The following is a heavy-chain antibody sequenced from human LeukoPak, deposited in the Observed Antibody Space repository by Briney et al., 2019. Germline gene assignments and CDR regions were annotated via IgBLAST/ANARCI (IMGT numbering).Heavy chain of an antibody. J-gene: IGHJ5*02. D-gene: IGHD3-3*01. CDR3: ARTIRFLEWSDWFDP. Sequence: SQTLSLTCTVSGGSISSGGYYWSWIRQHPGKGLEWIGCIYYSGSTYYNPSLKSRVTISVDTSKNQFSLKLSSVTAADTAVYYCARTIRFLEWSDWFDPWGQGTLVTVSS. V-gene: IGHV4-31*03. CDR1: GGSISSGGYY. CDR2: IYYSGST.